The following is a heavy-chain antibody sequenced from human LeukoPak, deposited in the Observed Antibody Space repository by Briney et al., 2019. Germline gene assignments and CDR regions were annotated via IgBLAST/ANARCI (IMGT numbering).Heavy chain of an antibody. CDR1: EFTFSNYG. Sequence: GRSLRLSCAASEFTFSNYGMHWVRQAPGKGLEWVAVISYDGSYKYYADSVKGRFTISRDNSKNTLYLQMNSLRAEDTAVYYCAKDLGEERGAFDIWGQGTMVTVPS. J-gene: IGHJ3*02. CDR2: ISYDGSYK. CDR3: AKDLGEERGAFDI. V-gene: IGHV3-30*18. D-gene: IGHD1-1*01.